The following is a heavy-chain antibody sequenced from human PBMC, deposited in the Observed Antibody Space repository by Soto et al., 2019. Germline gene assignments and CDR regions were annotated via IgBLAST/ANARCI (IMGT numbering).Heavy chain of an antibody. V-gene: IGHV1-46*03. D-gene: IGHD3-10*01. J-gene: IGHJ3*02. CDR1: GYTFTSYY. CDR2: INPSGGST. CDR3: ACLGAITMVRGVIIDAFDI. Sequence: ASVKVSCKASGYTFTSYYMHWVRQAPGQGLEWMGIINPSGGSTGYAQKFQGRVTMTRDTSTSTVYMELSSLRSEDTAVYYCACLGAITMVRGVIIDAFDIWGQGTMVTVSS.